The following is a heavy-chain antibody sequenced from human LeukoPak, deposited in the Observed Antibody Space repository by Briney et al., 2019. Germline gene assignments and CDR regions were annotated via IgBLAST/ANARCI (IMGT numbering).Heavy chain of an antibody. D-gene: IGHD5-12*01. V-gene: IGHV4-39*07. CDR2: IYHSGTT. CDR1: GGSIISSIYY. CDR3: ARTPLGGGYRFDY. Sequence: SETLSLTCTVSGGSIISSIYYWAWIRQPPGKGLEWIGMIYHSGTTYYNPSLKSRVTMSVDTSKNQFSLKLSSVTAADTAVYYCARTPLGGGYRFDYWGQGTLVTVSS. J-gene: IGHJ4*02.